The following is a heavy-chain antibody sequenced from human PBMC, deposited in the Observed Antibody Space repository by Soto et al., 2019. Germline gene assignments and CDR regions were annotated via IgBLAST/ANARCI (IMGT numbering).Heavy chain of an antibody. J-gene: IGHJ6*02. CDR1: GYTFTSYG. D-gene: IGHD2-8*01. CDR3: ARGGKYCSNGVWSVYDMEV. V-gene: IGHV1-18*01. Sequence: QVQLVQSGAEVKKPGASVKVSCKASGYTFTSYGISWVRQAPGQGLEWMGWISAYNGHTNYAQKLQGRVTTTTDTAKSKAYMELRGVRAEDTAVYYCARGGKYCSNGVWSVYDMEVWGQGTRVNVSS. CDR2: ISAYNGHT.